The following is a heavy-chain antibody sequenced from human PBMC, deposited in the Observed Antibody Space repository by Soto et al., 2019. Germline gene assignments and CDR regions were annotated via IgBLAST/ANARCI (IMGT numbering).Heavy chain of an antibody. D-gene: IGHD2-8*01. Sequence: GGSLRLSCAASGFRFSNYGMHWVRQAPGKGLERVAVISYDGSSKYHADSVKGRFTISRDNSKNTLHLQMNSLRAEDTAVYYCSKDRRGGRAVLDSWGQGTPVTVSS. V-gene: IGHV3-30*18. CDR3: SKDRRGGRAVLDS. CDR2: ISYDGSSK. CDR1: GFRFSNYG. J-gene: IGHJ4*02.